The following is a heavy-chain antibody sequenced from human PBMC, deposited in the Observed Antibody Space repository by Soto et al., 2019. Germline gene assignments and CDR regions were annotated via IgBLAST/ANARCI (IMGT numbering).Heavy chain of an antibody. Sequence: ASVKVSCKSSGYTFTGYYMRWVRQAPGQGLEWMGWINPNSGGTNYAQKFQGWVTMTRDTSISTAYMELSRLRSDDTAVYYCARSVVTMIVVVTPYFDYWGQGPLVTVSS. J-gene: IGHJ4*02. CDR2: INPNSGGT. CDR1: GYTFTGYY. D-gene: IGHD3-22*01. V-gene: IGHV1-2*04. CDR3: ARSVVTMIVVVTPYFDY.